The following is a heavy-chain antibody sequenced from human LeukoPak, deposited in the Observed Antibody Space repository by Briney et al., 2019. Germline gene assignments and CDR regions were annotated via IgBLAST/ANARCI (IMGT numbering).Heavy chain of an antibody. CDR3: ASDRSGLYYYYYMDV. V-gene: IGHV3-7*01. D-gene: IGHD3/OR15-3a*01. CDR2: IKQDGSEK. Sequence: GGSLRLSCAASGFTFSSYWMSWVRQAPGKGLEWVANIKQDGSEKYYVDSVKGRFTISRDNAKNSLYLQMNSLRAEGTAVYYCASDRSGLYYYYYMDVWGKGTTVTVSS. J-gene: IGHJ6*03. CDR1: GFTFSSYW.